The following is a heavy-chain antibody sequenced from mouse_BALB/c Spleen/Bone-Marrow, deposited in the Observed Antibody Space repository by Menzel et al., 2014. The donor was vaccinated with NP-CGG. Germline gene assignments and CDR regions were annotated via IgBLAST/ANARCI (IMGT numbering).Heavy chain of an antibody. CDR2: INPSSGYT. V-gene: IGHV1-4*01. CDR1: GYTFTRYT. Sequence: VKLVESGAELARPGASVRMSCKASGYTFTRYTMHWVKQRPGQGLEWIGYINPSSGYTNYNQKFKDKATLTADKSSSTAYMQLSSLTSEDSAVHYCARGGNYVWFAYWGQGSLVTVSA. D-gene: IGHD2-1*01. J-gene: IGHJ3*01. CDR3: ARGGNYVWFAY.